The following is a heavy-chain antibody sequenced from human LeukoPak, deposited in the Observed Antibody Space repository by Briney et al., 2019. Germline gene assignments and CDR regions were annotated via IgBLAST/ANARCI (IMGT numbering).Heavy chain of an antibody. CDR3: ARDGRRGYSGYRFDY. CDR1: GYNFNSHG. CDR2: ISTYNGNT. Sequence: RRASVKVSCKASGYNFNSHGIIWVRQAPGQGFEWMGWISTYNGNTNYAQKFQGRVTMTTDTSTSTVSMELRSLRSDDTALYYCARDGRRGYSGYRFDYWGRGTLVTVSS. D-gene: IGHD5-12*01. V-gene: IGHV1-18*04. J-gene: IGHJ4*02.